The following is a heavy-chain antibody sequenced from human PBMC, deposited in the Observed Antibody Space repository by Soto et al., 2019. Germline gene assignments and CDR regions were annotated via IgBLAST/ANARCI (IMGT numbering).Heavy chain of an antibody. CDR1: GFAFTNDG. CDR2: ISNDGSKK. D-gene: IGHD3-16*01. J-gene: IGHJ4*02. Sequence: QVQVVESGGNIVQPGTSLRLSCAASGFAFTNDGIHWVRQAPCKGLEWVAHISNDGSKKFYADSVKGRFTISRDNAENTVYLQMTSLRPDDTAVFYCARDVAMPTGFGLGYWGQGTLVTVSS. CDR3: ARDVAMPTGFGLGY. V-gene: IGHV3-30*03.